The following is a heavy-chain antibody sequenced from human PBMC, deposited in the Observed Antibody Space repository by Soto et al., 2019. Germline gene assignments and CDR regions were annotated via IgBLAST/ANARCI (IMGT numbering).Heavy chain of an antibody. D-gene: IGHD1-26*01. CDR1: GGSISSTGYF. CDR3: AREAGSGDYFDY. CDR2: IVYSGST. J-gene: IGHJ4*02. Sequence: QVQLQESGPGLVKPSQTLSLTCTVSGGSISSTGYFWTWIRQHPGKGLEWIGYIVYSGSTFHNPSLKSRVTISVDTSKNQFSLELSSVTAADTAVYYCAREAGSGDYFDYWGQGTLVTVSS. V-gene: IGHV4-31*03.